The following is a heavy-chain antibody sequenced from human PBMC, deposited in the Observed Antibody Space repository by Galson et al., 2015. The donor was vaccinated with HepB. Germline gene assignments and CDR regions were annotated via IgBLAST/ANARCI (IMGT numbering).Heavy chain of an antibody. D-gene: IGHD3-22*01. V-gene: IGHV5-10-1*01. CDR3: ANSYYYDSSGSYPPVDN. Sequence: QSGAEVKKPGESLRISCKGSGYTFTDYWVIWARQMPGKGLEWMGRIDPSDSYTNYSPTFQGHVTISADKSVSTAYLQWSSLKASDTAMYYCANSYYYDSSGSYPPVDNWGQGTLVTVSS. J-gene: IGHJ4*02. CDR1: GYTFTDYW. CDR2: IDPSDSYT.